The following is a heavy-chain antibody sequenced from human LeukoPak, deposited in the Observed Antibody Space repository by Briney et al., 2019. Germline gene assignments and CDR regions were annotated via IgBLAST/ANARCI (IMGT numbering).Heavy chain of an antibody. D-gene: IGHD3-3*01. Sequence: ASVKVSCKASGYTFTDYTMHWLRQAPGQRLDWMGWINGGSGNTEYSPEFQGRVTITRDTSASTAYMELSSLRSEDTAVYYCARDNDVGYDFWSGYYSSWFDPWGQGTLVTVSS. CDR3: ARDNDVGYDFWSGYYSSWFDP. CDR1: GYTFTDYT. V-gene: IGHV1-3*01. CDR2: INGGSGNT. J-gene: IGHJ5*02.